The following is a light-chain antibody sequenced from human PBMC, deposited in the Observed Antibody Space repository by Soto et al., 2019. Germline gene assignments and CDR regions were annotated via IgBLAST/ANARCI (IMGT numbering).Light chain of an antibody. CDR3: QQRHMWPIT. V-gene: IGKV3D-20*02. CDR2: GTS. CDR1: QSVSSSY. J-gene: IGKJ5*01. Sequence: EIVLTQSPGVVSLSPGERATLSCRASQSVSSSYLAWYQQKPGQAPRLLIYGTSSRATGIPPRFSGSGSGTDFTLTISSLEPEDSAVYYCQQRHMWPITFGQGARLAIK.